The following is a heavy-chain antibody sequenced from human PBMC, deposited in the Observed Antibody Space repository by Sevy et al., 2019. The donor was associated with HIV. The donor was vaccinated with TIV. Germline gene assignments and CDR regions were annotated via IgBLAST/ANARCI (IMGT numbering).Heavy chain of an antibody. D-gene: IGHD3-22*01. Sequence: GGSLRLSCAASGFTFSYYSMNWVRQAPGKGLEWVSPISSSSSYIYYADSVKGRFTISRDNAKNSLYLQMNSLRAEDTAVYYCASPLDYYDSPSAYWGQGTLVTVSS. V-gene: IGHV3-21*01. CDR3: ASPLDYYDSPSAY. CDR1: GFTFSYYS. J-gene: IGHJ4*02. CDR2: ISSSSSYI.